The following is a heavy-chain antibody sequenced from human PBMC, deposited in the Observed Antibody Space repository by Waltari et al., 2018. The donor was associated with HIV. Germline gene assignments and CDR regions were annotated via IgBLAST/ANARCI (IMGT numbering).Heavy chain of an antibody. Sequence: QVQLVQSGAEVKKPGSSVKVPCKASGGTFSNYAISWVRQAPGQGLEWMGGIIPIFGSTNFAQNFQGRVTITADESTSTAYMELSSLRSEDTAVYYCASTVYRGDYYYYGMDVWGQGTTVTVSS. J-gene: IGHJ6*02. CDR2: IIPIFGST. CDR1: GGTFSNYA. D-gene: IGHD4-17*01. V-gene: IGHV1-69*13. CDR3: ASTVYRGDYYYYGMDV.